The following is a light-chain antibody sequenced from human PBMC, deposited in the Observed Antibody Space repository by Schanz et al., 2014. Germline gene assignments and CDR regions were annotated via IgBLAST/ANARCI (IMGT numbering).Light chain of an antibody. CDR2: AAS. V-gene: IGKV1-39*01. Sequence: DIQMTQSPSSLSASVGDRVTITCRASQSISSYLNWYQQKPGKAPKLLIYAASSLQSGVPSRFGGSGSGTDFTLTISSLQPEDVATYYGQRTYNAPYGTFGQGTKVEIK. CDR3: QRTYNAPYGT. CDR1: QSISSY. J-gene: IGKJ1*01.